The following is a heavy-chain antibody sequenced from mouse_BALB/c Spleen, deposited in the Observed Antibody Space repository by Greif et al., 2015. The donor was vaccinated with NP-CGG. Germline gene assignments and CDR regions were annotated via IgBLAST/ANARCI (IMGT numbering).Heavy chain of an antibody. Sequence: VQLQQSGAELVRSGASVKLSCTASGFNIKDYYMHWVKQRPEQGLEWIGWIDPENGDTEYAPKFQGKATMTADTSSNTAYLQLSSLTSEDTAVYYCNAYRYGYAMDYWGQGTSVTVSS. J-gene: IGHJ4*01. D-gene: IGHD2-14*01. CDR1: GFNIKDYY. V-gene: IGHV14-4*02. CDR2: IDPENGDT. CDR3: NAYRYGYAMDY.